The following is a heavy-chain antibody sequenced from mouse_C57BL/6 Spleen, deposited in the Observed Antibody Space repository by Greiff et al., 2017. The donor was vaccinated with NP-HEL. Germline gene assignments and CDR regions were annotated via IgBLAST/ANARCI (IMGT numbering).Heavy chain of an antibody. CDR1: GYAFSSSW. J-gene: IGHJ4*01. Sequence: VKLMESGPELVKPGASVKISCKASGYAFSSSWMNWVKQRPGKGLEWIGRIYPGDGDTNYNGKFKGKATLTADKSSSTAYMQLSSLTSEDSAVYFCARLGGPYAMDYWGQGTSVTVSS. D-gene: IGHD3-1*01. CDR3: ARLGGPYAMDY. V-gene: IGHV1-82*01. CDR2: IYPGDGDT.